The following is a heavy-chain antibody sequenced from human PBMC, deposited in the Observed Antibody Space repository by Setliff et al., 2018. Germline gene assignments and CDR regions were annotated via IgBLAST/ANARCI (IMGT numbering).Heavy chain of an antibody. Sequence: GGSLRLSCAASGFTLSDYAMHWVRQAPGKGLEWVAVVWYGGSNEYYADSVKGRFTISRDNFKSTLYLQMNSLRPEDTAVYYCARTCSGSGCYAGLESWGQGTPVTVSS. CDR2: VWYGGSNE. J-gene: IGHJ4*02. CDR1: GFTLSDYA. V-gene: IGHV3-33*01. CDR3: ARTCSGSGCYAGLES. D-gene: IGHD2-15*01.